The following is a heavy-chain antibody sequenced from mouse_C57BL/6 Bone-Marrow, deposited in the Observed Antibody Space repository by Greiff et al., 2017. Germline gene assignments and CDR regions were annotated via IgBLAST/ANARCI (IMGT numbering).Heavy chain of an antibody. CDR3: ESKGDAMDY. J-gene: IGHJ4*01. CDR1: GFTFNTYA. V-gene: IGHV10-3*01. CDR2: LRSNSSNYAT. Sequence: EVKLVESGGGLVQPKGSLKLSCAASGFTFNTYAMHWVRQAPGKGLEWVARLRSNSSNYATYYADSVKDRFTISRDESQSRLYMQMNNLKTEDTAMYYCESKGDAMDYWGQGTSVTVSS.